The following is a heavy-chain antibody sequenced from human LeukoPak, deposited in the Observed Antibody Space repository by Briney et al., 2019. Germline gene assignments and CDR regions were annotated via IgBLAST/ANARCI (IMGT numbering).Heavy chain of an antibody. CDR3: GRDALVGYFSYYYMDV. CDR2: IYYSGST. J-gene: IGHJ6*03. V-gene: IGHV4-59*01. Sequence: SETLSLTCTVSGGSISSYYWSWIRQPPGKGLEWIGYIYYSGSTNYNPSLKSRVTVSVDTSKNQFSLKLSSVTAADTAVYYCGRDALVGYFSYYYMDVWGKGTTVTVSS. D-gene: IGHD2-15*01. CDR1: GGSISSYY.